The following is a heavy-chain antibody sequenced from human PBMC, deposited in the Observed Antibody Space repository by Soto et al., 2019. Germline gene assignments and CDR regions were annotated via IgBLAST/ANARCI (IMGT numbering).Heavy chain of an antibody. J-gene: IGHJ3*02. V-gene: IGHV3-53*01. CDR2: LYSSGST. CDR1: GFTVSIYY. D-gene: IGHD3-3*01. CDR3: AREQGNGFFHGAFDI. Sequence: GGSLRLSCAASGFTVSIYYMSWVRQAPGKGLEWVSVLYSSGSTYYIDSVKGRFTISRDNSKNTLYLQMDSLRAEDSAVYYCAREQGNGFFHGAFDIWGQGTMVTVSS.